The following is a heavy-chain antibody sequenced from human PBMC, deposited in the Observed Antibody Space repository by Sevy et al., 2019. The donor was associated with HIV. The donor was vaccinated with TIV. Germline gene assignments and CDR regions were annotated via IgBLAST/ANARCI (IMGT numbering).Heavy chain of an antibody. J-gene: IGHJ4*02. V-gene: IGHV3-23*01. CDR2: XXXXXXXX. D-gene: IGHD3-22*01. CDR3: AKGXXGYYXXXSGXXXX. CDR1: GFTXXXXX. Sequence: GGSVRXSCXASGFTXXXXXMXWVRXXXXXXXXXXXAXXXXXXXXXXXXXXKGRFTISRDNSXKTXYLHMNSLRAEDXAVYYCAKGXXGYYXXXSGXXXXWGXGTLVTVSS.